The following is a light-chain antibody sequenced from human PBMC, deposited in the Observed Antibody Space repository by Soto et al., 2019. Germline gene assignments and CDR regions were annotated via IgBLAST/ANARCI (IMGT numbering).Light chain of an antibody. CDR2: NAF. V-gene: IGKV3-20*01. Sequence: EIVLTQSPGTLSMSPGERATLSCRASQSVSNSALAWYQQTPGQAPRLLIFNAFNRATGIPDRFSGSGSGTDFTLTISRLEPEDFAVYFCQQYVSSPTFGQGTKEEIK. J-gene: IGKJ1*01. CDR3: QQYVSSPT. CDR1: QSVSNSA.